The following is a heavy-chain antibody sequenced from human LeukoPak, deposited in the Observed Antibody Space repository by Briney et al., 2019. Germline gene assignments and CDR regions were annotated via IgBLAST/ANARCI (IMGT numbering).Heavy chain of an antibody. V-gene: IGHV3-53*01. Sequence: GGSRRLSCAASGFTVISNYMSGVRQAPGKGLEWVSVIWSGGSTYYPDSWKGRFPISRDNSKNTLYLQMNSLRAEDTAVYYCARAAEDTAMVYGSFTYYMDVWGKGTTVTVSS. CDR3: ARAAEDTAMVYGSFTYYMDV. D-gene: IGHD5-18*01. CDR2: IWSGGST. CDR1: GFTVISNY. J-gene: IGHJ6*03.